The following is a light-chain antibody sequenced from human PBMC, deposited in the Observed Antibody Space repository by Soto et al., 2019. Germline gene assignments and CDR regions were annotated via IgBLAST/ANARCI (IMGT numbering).Light chain of an antibody. CDR1: QSVSSIY. J-gene: IGKJ2*01. CDR2: ATS. V-gene: IGKV3-20*01. CDR3: QHYGTSLYT. Sequence: EIVLTQSPGTLSLSPGERATLSCRASQSVSSIYLAWYQQKPGQAPSLLIYATSSRATGIPDRFSGSGSGTDFSLTISRLEPEDFAVYYCQHYGTSLYTFGQGTKLEIK.